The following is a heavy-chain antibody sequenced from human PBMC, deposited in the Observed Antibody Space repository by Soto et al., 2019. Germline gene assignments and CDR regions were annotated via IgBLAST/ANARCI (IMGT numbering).Heavy chain of an antibody. Sequence: QVQLQESGPGLVKPSETLSLTCTVSGGSVSSGSYYWSWIRQPPGKGLEWIGCIYYSGSANYNHSLKLPVTISVDTSKTQFSLKLSSVTAADTAVYYCATYTTTVTSDYWGQGTLVTVSS. CDR1: GGSVSSGSYY. CDR3: ATYTTTVTSDY. CDR2: IYYSGSA. D-gene: IGHD4-17*01. V-gene: IGHV4-61*01. J-gene: IGHJ4*02.